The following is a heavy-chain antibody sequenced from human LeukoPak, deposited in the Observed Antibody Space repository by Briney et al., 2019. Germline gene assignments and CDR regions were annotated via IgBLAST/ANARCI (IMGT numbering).Heavy chain of an antibody. CDR3: ARSLVTRERFDY. CDR1: GGSISSYY. CDR2: IYYSGST. J-gene: IGHJ4*02. D-gene: IGHD2-21*02. Sequence: SETLSLTCTVSGGSISSYYWSWIRQPPGKGLEWIGYIYYSGSTNYNPSLKSRVTISVDTSKSQFSLKLSSVTAADTAVYYCARSLVTRERFDYWGQGTLVTVSS. V-gene: IGHV4-59*01.